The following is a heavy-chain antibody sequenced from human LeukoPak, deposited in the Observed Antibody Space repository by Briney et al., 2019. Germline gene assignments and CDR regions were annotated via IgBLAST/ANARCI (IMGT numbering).Heavy chain of an antibody. CDR1: GFTFSSYA. V-gene: IGHV3-30-3*01. J-gene: IGHJ6*02. Sequence: GGSLGLSCAASGFTFSSYAMHWVRQAPGKGLEWVAVISYDGSNKYYADSVKGRFTISRDNSKNTLYLQMNSLRAEDTAVYYCARDQLGYCSSTSCPRKAYYYYGMDVWGQGTTVTVSS. D-gene: IGHD2-2*01. CDR2: ISYDGSNK. CDR3: ARDQLGYCSSTSCPRKAYYYYGMDV.